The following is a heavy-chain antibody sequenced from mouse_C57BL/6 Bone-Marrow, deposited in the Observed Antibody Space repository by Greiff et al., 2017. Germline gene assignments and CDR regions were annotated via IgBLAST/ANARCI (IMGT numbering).Heavy chain of an antibody. V-gene: IGHV1-80*01. CDR2: IYPGDGDP. J-gene: IGHJ4*01. Sequence: QVQLQQSGAELVKPGASVKISCKASGYAFSSYWMNWVKQRPGKGLEWIGQIYPGDGDPNYNGKFKGKATLTADKSSSTAYMQLSSLTSEDSAVYFCARGYYDYDATLYYYAMDYWGQGTSVTVSS. CDR3: ARGYYDYDATLYYYAMDY. D-gene: IGHD2-4*01. CDR1: GYAFSSYW.